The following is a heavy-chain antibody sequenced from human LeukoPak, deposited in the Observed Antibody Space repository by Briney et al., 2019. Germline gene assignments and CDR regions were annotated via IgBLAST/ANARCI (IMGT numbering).Heavy chain of an antibody. CDR2: IYSGGST. J-gene: IGHJ3*01. CDR1: GFTVSSNY. V-gene: IGHV3-66*01. CDR3: AREPQGDSSGYDAFDV. Sequence: TGGSLRLSCAASGFTVSSNYMSWVRQAPGKGLEWVSVIYSGGSTYYADSVKGRFTLSRDSSKNTLFLQMNSLRAEDTAVYYCAREPQGDSSGYDAFDVWGQGTLVTVSS. D-gene: IGHD3-22*01.